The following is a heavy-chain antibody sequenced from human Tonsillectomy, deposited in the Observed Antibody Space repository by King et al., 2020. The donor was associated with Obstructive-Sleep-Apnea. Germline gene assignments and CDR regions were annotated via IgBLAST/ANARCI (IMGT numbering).Heavy chain of an antibody. CDR1: GGSISSDY. CDR3: ARRRAATGTRGGNYFDN. CDR2: IYHSGIT. J-gene: IGHJ4*01. D-gene: IGHD6-13*01. Sequence: QLQESGPGLVKPSENLSLTCTVSGGSISSDYWSWIRQPPGKGLEWIGNIYHSGITNYNPPLKSRITISVDTSKNQYSLRLTSVTAADTAVYFCARRRAATGTRGGNYFDNW. V-gene: IGHV4-59*08.